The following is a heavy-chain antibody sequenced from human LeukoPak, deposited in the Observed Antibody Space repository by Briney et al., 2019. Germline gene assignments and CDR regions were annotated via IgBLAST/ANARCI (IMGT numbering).Heavy chain of an antibody. J-gene: IGHJ6*03. CDR2: IYTSGST. D-gene: IGHD5-24*01. CDR3: ARVEMATITEYYYHMDV. Sequence: SQTLSLTCTVSGGSISSGSYYWSWIRQPAGKGLEWIGRIYTSGSTNYNPSLKSRVTISVDTSKNQFSLKLSSVTAADTAVYYCARVEMATITEYYYHMDVWGKGTTVTVSS. V-gene: IGHV4-61*02. CDR1: GGSISSGSYY.